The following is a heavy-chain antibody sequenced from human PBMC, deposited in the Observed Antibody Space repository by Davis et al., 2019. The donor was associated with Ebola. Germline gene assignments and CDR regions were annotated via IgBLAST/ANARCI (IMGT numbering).Heavy chain of an antibody. CDR3: ARQEALYGSIDN. CDR2: IYPRDSDT. Sequence: GESLKISCQSSGYNFRDYWIVWVRQMPGKGLEWMGIIYPRDSDTRYRPSFEGQVTISVDRSISTAYLQWNSLKASDSAMYYCARQEALYGSIDNWGQGTLVTVSS. V-gene: IGHV5-51*01. D-gene: IGHD6-13*01. CDR1: GYNFRDYW. J-gene: IGHJ4*02.